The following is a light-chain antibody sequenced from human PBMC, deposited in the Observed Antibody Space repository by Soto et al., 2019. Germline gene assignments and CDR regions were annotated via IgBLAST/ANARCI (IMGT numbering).Light chain of an antibody. J-gene: IGKJ1*01. V-gene: IGKV3-20*01. CDR3: LQSLTWT. CDR1: QSVSSNY. CDR2: GAS. Sequence: EIVLTQSPGTLSLSPGERATLSCRASQSVSSNYLAWYQQKPGQAPRLLIYGASSRSTGIPDRFRGRGSGTDFTLTISRLEPEDFAVYYCLQSLTWTFGPGTKVYI.